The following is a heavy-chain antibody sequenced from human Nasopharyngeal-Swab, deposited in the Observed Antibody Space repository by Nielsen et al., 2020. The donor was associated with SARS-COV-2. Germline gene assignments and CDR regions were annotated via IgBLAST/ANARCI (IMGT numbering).Heavy chain of an antibody. CDR1: GGSISSGDYY. CDR3: ARGPHRRITIFGVVIESYYYGMDV. Sequence: SETLSLTCTVSGGSISSGDYYWSWIRQHPGKGLEWIGDIYYSGRTYYNPSLKSRVTISVDTSKKQFSLKLTSVTAADTAVYYCARGPHRRITIFGVVIESYYYGMDVWGQGTTVTVSS. J-gene: IGHJ6*02. V-gene: IGHV4-31*03. CDR2: IYYSGRT. D-gene: IGHD3-3*01.